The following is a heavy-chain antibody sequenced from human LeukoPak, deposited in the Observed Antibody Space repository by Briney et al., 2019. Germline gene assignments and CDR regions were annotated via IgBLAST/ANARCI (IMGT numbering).Heavy chain of an antibody. V-gene: IGHV3-74*01. D-gene: IGHD1-26*01. CDR1: GFTFSNSW. Sequence: GGSLRLSCAASGFTFSNSWMHWVRQAPGKGLVYVSSIIGDGSLIHYADSVKGRFTVSRDNAKNTLYLQMNSLRAEDMAVYFCAREPTAVGLWGQGTLVTVSS. J-gene: IGHJ4*02. CDR3: AREPTAVGL. CDR2: IIGDGSLI.